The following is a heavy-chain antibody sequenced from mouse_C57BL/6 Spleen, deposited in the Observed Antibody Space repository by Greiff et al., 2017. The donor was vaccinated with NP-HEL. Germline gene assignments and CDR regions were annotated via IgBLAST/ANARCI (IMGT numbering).Heavy chain of an antibody. Sequence: EVKLMESGAELVKPGASVKLSCTASGFNIKDYYMHWVKQRTEQGLEWIGRIYPEDGGTKYAPKFQGKATITADTSSNTAYLQLSSLTSEDTAVYYCARNEYYGSSYGRVWFAYWGQGALVTVSA. D-gene: IGHD1-1*01. J-gene: IGHJ3*01. CDR2: IYPEDGGT. CDR1: GFNIKDYY. V-gene: IGHV14-2*01. CDR3: ARNEYYGSSYGRVWFAY.